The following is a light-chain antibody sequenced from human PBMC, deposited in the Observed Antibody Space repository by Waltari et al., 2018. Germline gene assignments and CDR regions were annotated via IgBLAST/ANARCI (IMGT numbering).Light chain of an antibody. CDR3: AAWEDSLNGHVV. V-gene: IGLV1-44*01. J-gene: IGLJ2*01. CDR1: SSNIGSNT. CDR2: SNN. Sequence: QSVLTQPPSASGTPGQRVTISCSGSSSNIGSNTVNCYQQLPGTAPKLLSYSNNHRPSGVPDRYYGSKSGTAASLAISGLQSEDEANYYCAAWEDSLNGHVVFGGGTKLTVL.